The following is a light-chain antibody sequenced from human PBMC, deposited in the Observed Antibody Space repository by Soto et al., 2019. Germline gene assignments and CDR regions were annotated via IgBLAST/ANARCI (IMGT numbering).Light chain of an antibody. CDR1: QTISSW. V-gene: IGKV1-5*03. CDR2: KAS. Sequence: DIQMTQSPSTLSGSVGDRVTITCRASQTISSWLAWYQQKPGKAPKLLIYKASTLKSGVPSRFSGSGSGTEFTLTISSLQPEDFATYNCQHYNSYSEAFGQGTKVDIK. J-gene: IGKJ1*01. CDR3: QHYNSYSEA.